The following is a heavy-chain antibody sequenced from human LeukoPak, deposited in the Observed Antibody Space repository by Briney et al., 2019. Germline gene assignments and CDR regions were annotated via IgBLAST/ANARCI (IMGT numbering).Heavy chain of an antibody. D-gene: IGHD3-22*01. CDR1: GYTFTSYG. J-gene: IGHJ5*02. V-gene: IGHV1-18*01. CDR2: ISAYNGNT. CDR3: ARDYRYDSSGYYFP. Sequence: ASVKVSCKASGYTFTSYGIIWVRQAPGQGLEWMGWISAYNGNTNYAQKLQGRVTMTTDTSTSTAYMELRSLRSDDTAVYYCARDYRYDSSGYYFPWGQGTLVTVSS.